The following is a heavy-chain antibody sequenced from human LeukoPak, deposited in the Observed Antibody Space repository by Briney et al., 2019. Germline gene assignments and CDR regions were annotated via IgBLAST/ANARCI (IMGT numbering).Heavy chain of an antibody. CDR3: ARGALHYDILTGYLLDY. V-gene: IGHV1-46*01. CDR2: INPSGGST. Sequence: GASVKVSCKASGYTFTSYYMHWMRQAPGQGLEWMGIINPSGGSTSYAQKFQGRVTMTRDTSTSTVHMELSSLRSEDTAVYYCARGALHYDILTGYLLDYWGQGTLVTVSS. J-gene: IGHJ4*02. D-gene: IGHD3-9*01. CDR1: GYTFTSYY.